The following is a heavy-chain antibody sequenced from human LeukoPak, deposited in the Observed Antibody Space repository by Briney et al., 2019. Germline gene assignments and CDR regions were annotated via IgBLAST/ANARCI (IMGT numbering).Heavy chain of an antibody. CDR3: ARRNYYFDY. J-gene: IGHJ4*02. CDR2: ISTHNGNT. Sequence: GASVKVSCKATGYTFPNYGVGWVRQAPGQGLEWMGWISTHNGNTNYAQKLQGRVTMTTNTSTSTAYTELRSLRSDDTAVYYCARRNYYFDYWGQGTLVTVSS. V-gene: IGHV1-18*01. CDR1: GYTFPNYG. D-gene: IGHD1-7*01.